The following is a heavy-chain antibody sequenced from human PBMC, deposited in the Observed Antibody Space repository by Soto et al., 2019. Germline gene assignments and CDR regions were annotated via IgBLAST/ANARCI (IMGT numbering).Heavy chain of an antibody. V-gene: IGHV2-5*02. CDR2: IYWDDDK. CDR3: AHRREWLDDFDY. Sequence: QITLKESGPTLVKPTQTLTLTCTFSGFSLSTSGVGAGWIRQPPGKALEWLALIYWDDDKRYSPSLKSRLTITKDTSKNQVVLTMTNMDPVDTATYYCAHRREWLDDFDYWGQGTLVTVSS. CDR1: GFSLSTSGVG. D-gene: IGHD6-19*01. J-gene: IGHJ4*02.